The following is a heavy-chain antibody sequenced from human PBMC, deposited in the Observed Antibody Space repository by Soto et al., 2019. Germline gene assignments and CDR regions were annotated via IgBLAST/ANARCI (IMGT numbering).Heavy chain of an antibody. CDR3: QSNSILVSNHGYYRIDD. CDR2: IYYSVST. CDR1: GGSISSGGYY. J-gene: IGHJ6*02. Sequence: SETLSLTCTVSGGSISSGGYYWSWIRQHPGKGLEWIGYIYYSVSTYYNPSLKSRVTISVDTSKNQFSLKLSSVTAADTAVYYCQSNSILVSNHGYYRIDDWCQGSPANVP. D-gene: IGHD4-4*01. V-gene: IGHV4-31*03.